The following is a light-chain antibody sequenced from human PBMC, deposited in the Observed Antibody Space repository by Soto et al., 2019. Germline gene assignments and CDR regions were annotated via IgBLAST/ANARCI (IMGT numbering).Light chain of an antibody. V-gene: IGLV2-8*01. CDR3: SSYAASNNFYFV. J-gene: IGLJ3*02. Sequence: QPVLTQPPSASGSPGQSVTISCTGTSSDVGGYNYVSWYQQYPGRAPKLMIYEVTKRPSGVPDRFSGSQSGNTASLTVSGLQAEYEADYYCSSYAASNNFYFVFGGGTKLTVL. CDR1: SSDVGGYNY. CDR2: EVT.